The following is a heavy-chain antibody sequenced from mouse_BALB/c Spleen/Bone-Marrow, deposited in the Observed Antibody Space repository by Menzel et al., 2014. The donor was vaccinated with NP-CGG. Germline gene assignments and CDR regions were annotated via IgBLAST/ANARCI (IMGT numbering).Heavy chain of an antibody. Sequence: QVQLQQSGAELVKPGASVKLSCKSSGYTFTSYYMYWVKQRPGQGLEWIGGINPSNGGTNFNEKFKSKATLTVDKSSSTVYMQLSSLTSEDSAVYYCTREGTFFAYWGQGTLVTVSA. CDR1: GYTFTSYY. CDR2: INPSNGGT. D-gene: IGHD3-3*01. V-gene: IGHV1S81*02. CDR3: TREGTFFAY. J-gene: IGHJ3*01.